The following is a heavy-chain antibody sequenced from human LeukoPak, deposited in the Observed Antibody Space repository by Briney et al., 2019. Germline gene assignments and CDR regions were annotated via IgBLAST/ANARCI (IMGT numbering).Heavy chain of an antibody. J-gene: IGHJ4*02. Sequence: GRSLRLSCAASGFTFSSYGMNWVRQAPGKGLEWVPSITGSSSYIYYADSVKGRFTISRDNAKNSLYLQMNSLRAEDTAVYYCARVLGSSEDYVWGSYRFWGQGTLVTVSS. CDR2: ITGSSSYI. V-gene: IGHV3-21*01. D-gene: IGHD3-16*02. CDR1: GFTFSSYG. CDR3: ARVLGSSEDYVWGSYRF.